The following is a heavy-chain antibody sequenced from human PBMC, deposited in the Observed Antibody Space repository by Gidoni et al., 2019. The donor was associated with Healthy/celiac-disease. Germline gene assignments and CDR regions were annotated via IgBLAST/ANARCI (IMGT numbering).Heavy chain of an antibody. V-gene: IGHV1-2*02. CDR2: INPNSGGT. J-gene: IGHJ4*02. Sequence: QVQLVQSGAEVQKPGASVKVSCKASGYTFTGYYMHWVRQAPGQGLEWMGWINPNSGGTNDAQKFQGRVTMTRDTSISTAYMELSRLRSDDTAVYYCARGGYSSSWYWGQGTLVTVSS. D-gene: IGHD6-13*01. CDR3: ARGGYSSSWY. CDR1: GYTFTGYY.